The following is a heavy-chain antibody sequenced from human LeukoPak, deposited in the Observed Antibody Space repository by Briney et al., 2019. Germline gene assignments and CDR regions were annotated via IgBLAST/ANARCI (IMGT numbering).Heavy chain of an antibody. Sequence: GGSLRLSCAASGFTFSNAWMSWVRQAPGKGPEWVASIKQDGSEKFYVDSVKGRFTISKDNAKNSLYLQINSLRAEDTAVYYCAREDHSKYEYWGQGTLVTVSS. J-gene: IGHJ4*02. CDR3: AREDHSKYEY. CDR2: IKQDGSEK. D-gene: IGHD4-11*01. CDR1: GFTFSNAW. V-gene: IGHV3-7*01.